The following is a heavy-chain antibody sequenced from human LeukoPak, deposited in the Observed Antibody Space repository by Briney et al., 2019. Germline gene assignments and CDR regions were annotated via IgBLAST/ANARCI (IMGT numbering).Heavy chain of an antibody. V-gene: IGHV4-39*07. J-gene: IGHJ4*02. CDR2: IYYSGST. CDR1: GGSISSSSYY. CDR3: ASHDYGDYAKGYFDY. Sequence: SETLSLTCTVSGGSISSSSYYWGWIRQPPGKGLEWIGSIYYSGSTYYNPSLKSRVTISVDKSKNQFSLKLSSVTAADTAVYYCASHDYGDYAKGYFDYWGQGTLVTVSS. D-gene: IGHD4-17*01.